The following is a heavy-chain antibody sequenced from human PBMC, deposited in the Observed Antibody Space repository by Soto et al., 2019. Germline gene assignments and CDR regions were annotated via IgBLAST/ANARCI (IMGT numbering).Heavy chain of an antibody. V-gene: IGHV3-33*01. Sequence: QIRLVESGGGVVQPGGSLRLSCAASGFTFNTYGFNWIRQAPGKGPEWVAVIWYDGNTRYYADSVKGRFTISRDNLKSTLYLQMNSLTAEDTAVYYCARPLVAPVAGPYYYGMDVWGQGTTVTVSS. CDR1: GFTFNTYG. D-gene: IGHD6-19*01. CDR3: ARPLVAPVAGPYYYGMDV. CDR2: IWYDGNTR. J-gene: IGHJ6*02.